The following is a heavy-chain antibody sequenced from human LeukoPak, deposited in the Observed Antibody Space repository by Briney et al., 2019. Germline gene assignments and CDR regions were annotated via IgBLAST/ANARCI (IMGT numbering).Heavy chain of an antibody. Sequence: GGSLRLSCAASGFTFSLYGMNWVRQAPGKGLEWVAVISYDGGNTFYADSMKGRFSISRDNYNNTLYLQMHGMRAEDTAVYYCAIDDSSGWYLWGQGTLVTVSS. CDR2: ISYDGGNT. CDR3: AIDDSSGWYL. V-gene: IGHV3-30*03. J-gene: IGHJ4*02. D-gene: IGHD3-22*01. CDR1: GFTFSLYG.